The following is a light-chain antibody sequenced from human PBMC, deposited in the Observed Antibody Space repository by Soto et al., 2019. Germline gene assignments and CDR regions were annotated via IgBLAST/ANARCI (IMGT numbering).Light chain of an antibody. CDR3: SSYTTRSPLSA. Sequence: QSVLTQPASVSGSPGQSITISCTGTSSDVGGYNYVSWYQQHPGKAPKLMIYDVSNRPSGVSNRFSGSKSGNTASLTISGLQAEDEADYYCSSYTTRSPLSAFGPATKVTVL. CDR2: DVS. CDR1: SSDVGGYNY. J-gene: IGLJ1*01. V-gene: IGLV2-14*01.